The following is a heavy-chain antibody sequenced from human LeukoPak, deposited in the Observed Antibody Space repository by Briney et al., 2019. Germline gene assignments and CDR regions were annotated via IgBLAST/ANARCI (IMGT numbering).Heavy chain of an antibody. CDR1: GCSISSYY. V-gene: IGHV4-34*01. J-gene: IGHJ5*02. CDR3: ARFGRKMTAVKRGPNWFDP. CDR2: INHSGST. D-gene: IGHD4-17*01. Sequence: SETLSLTCTVSGCSISSYYWSWIRQPPGKGLEWIGEINHSGSTNYNSSLKSRVTISVDTSKNQFSLKLSSVTAADTAVYYCARFGRKMTAVKRGPNWFDPWGQGTLVTVSS.